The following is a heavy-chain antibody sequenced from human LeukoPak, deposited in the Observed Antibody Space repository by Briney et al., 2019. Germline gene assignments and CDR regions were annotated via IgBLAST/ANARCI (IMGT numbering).Heavy chain of an antibody. V-gene: IGHV1-2*06. Sequence: ASVKVSCKASGYTFTGYYMHWVRQAPGQGLEWMGRINPNSGGTNYAQKFQGRVTMTRDTSISTAYMELSRLRSDDTAVYYCARDLNGYSSGWFDYWGQGTLVTVSS. J-gene: IGHJ4*02. D-gene: IGHD6-19*01. CDR2: INPNSGGT. CDR1: GYTFTGYY. CDR3: ARDLNGYSSGWFDY.